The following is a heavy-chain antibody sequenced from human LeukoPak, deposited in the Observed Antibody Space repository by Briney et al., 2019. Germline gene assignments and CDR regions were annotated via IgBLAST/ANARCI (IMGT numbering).Heavy chain of an antibody. CDR2: IWYDGSDE. Sequence: GGSLRLTCAASGFKFSTSGMHWVRQAPGKGLEWVAIIWYDGSDEYYADSVKGRFSISRDNSKNTLYLQMDSLRAEDTAVYYCARAPTDYGDSRGSFDIWGQGTMVTVSS. CDR3: ARAPTDYGDSRGSFDI. D-gene: IGHD4-17*01. V-gene: IGHV3-33*01. J-gene: IGHJ3*02. CDR1: GFKFSTSG.